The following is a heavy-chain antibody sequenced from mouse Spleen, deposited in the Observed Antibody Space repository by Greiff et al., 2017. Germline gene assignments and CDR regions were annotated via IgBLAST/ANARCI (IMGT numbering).Heavy chain of an antibody. V-gene: IGHV5-9*04. CDR2: ISSGGGNT. D-gene: IGHD2-3*01. Sequence: EVKLMESGGGLVKLGGSLKLSCAASGFTFSSYAMSWVRQTPEKRLEWVATISSGGGNTYYPDSVKGRFTISRDNAKNTLYLQMSSLKSEDTAMYYCARHPRDYDPWFAYWGQGTLVTVSA. CDR3: ARHPRDYDPWFAY. J-gene: IGHJ3*01. CDR1: GFTFSSYA.